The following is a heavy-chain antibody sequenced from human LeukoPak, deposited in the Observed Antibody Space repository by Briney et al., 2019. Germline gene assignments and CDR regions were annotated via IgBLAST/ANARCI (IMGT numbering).Heavy chain of an antibody. Sequence: SETLSLTCTVSGGSISSSSYYWGWIRQPPGKGLEWIGSIYYSGSTYYNPSLKSRVTISVDTSKNQFSLKLSSVTAADTAVYYCARHGADIVVVPSGSVVYWGQGTLVTVSS. CDR2: IYYSGST. CDR1: GGSISSSSYY. V-gene: IGHV4-39*01. D-gene: IGHD2-2*01. J-gene: IGHJ4*02. CDR3: ARHGADIVVVPSGSVVY.